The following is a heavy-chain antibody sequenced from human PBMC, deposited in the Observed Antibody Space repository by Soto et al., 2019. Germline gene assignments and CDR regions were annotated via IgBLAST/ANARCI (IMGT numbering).Heavy chain of an antibody. Sequence: QVQLVQSGAEVKKPGASVRVSCKASEHTFTNYGINWVRLAPGQGLEWMGWINTYSGNTIYAQKFQDRLTITTDTSTNTASMELRSLTSDDTAVVYCAGGQGSLIPYYFDSWGQGTLVTVSA. CDR2: INTYSGNT. V-gene: IGHV1-18*04. CDR1: EHTFTNYG. D-gene: IGHD2-2*01. J-gene: IGHJ4*02. CDR3: AGGQGSLIPYYFDS.